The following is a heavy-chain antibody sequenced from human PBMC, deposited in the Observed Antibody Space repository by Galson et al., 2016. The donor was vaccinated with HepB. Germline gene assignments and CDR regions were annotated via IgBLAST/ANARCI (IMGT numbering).Heavy chain of an antibody. CDR1: GFIFSSYA. CDR2: ISYDGSNI. J-gene: IGHJ3*01. D-gene: IGHD1-26*01. Sequence: SLRLSCAASGFIFSSYAMHWVRQAPGKGLEWLADISYDGSNIYSADSVKGRFTISRDNSKNMVHLQLNSLRVEDTALYYCPKGHSGSDYDAAFDVWGQGTMVTGSS. V-gene: IGHV3-30*18. CDR3: PKGHSGSDYDAAFDV.